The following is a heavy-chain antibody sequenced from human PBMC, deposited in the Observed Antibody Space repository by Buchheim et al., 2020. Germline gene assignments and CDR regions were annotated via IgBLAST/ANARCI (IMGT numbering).Heavy chain of an antibody. D-gene: IGHD3-22*01. CDR3: ARGSGARIVVGTPFDY. CDR1: GFTFSSYS. V-gene: IGHV3-21*01. Sequence: EVQLVESGGGLVKPGGSLRLSCAASGFTFSSYSMNWVRQAPGKGLEWVSSISGGSSYIYYADSVKGRFTISRDNAKNSLYIQMNSLRAEDTAVYYCARGSGARIVVGTPFDYWGQGIL. J-gene: IGHJ4*02. CDR2: ISGGSSYI.